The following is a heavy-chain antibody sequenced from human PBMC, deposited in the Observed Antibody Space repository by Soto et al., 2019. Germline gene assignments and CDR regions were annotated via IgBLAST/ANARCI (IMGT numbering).Heavy chain of an antibody. CDR1: GFTFSNAW. CDR3: TTGGPYLDY. J-gene: IGHJ4*02. CDR2: IKSKVDGGTT. D-gene: IGHD3-16*01. V-gene: IGHV3-15*07. Sequence: EVPLVESGGGLVKPGGSLRLSCAASGFTFSNAWMNWVRQAPGKGLEWVGRIKSKVDGGTTDYAAPVKGRFTISRDDSKNTAYLQMNSLKTEDTAVYYCTTGGPYLDYWGQGTLVTVSS.